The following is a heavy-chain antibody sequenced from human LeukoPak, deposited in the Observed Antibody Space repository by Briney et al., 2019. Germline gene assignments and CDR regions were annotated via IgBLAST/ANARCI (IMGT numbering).Heavy chain of an antibody. D-gene: IGHD2-8*01. CDR3: VTQRQWPGDS. CDR2: VKSKSRAT. V-gene: IGHV3-15*01. CDR1: GSTFNKAW. Sequence: GGSLTLSCAASGSTFNKAWMNWVRQAPGKGLEWVGRVKSKSRATDYAAPAKGGFTISREDAKKTVSMHMCNLKVASTPPYYCVTQRQWPGDSWGQGTLVTVSS. J-gene: IGHJ5*01.